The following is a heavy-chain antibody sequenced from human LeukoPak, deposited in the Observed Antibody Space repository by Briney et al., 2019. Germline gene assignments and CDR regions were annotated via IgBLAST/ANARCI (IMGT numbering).Heavy chain of an antibody. CDR3: TTLPWFNY. CDR1: GYTLTEIS. J-gene: IGHJ4*02. Sequence: ASVKVSCKVSGYTLTEISMYWVRQAPGKGLEWMGGFEPEDGETIYAQEFQGRVTMTDDTSTDTAYMELSSLRSEDTAVYYCTTLPWFNYWGQGSLVTVSS. CDR2: FEPEDGET. V-gene: IGHV1-24*01. D-gene: IGHD3-10*01.